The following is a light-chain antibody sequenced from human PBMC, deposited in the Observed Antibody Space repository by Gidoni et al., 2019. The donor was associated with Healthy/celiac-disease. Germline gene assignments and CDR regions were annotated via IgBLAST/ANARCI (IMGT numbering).Light chain of an antibody. CDR2: DAS. CDR1: QSVSSY. CDR3: QQRSNGYT. Sequence: TQSPATLSLSPGERATLSCRASQSVSSYLAWYQQKPGQAPRLLIYDASNRATGIPARFSGSGSGTDFTLTISSLEPEDFAVYYCQQRSNGYTFGQGTKLEIK. J-gene: IGKJ2*01. V-gene: IGKV3-11*01.